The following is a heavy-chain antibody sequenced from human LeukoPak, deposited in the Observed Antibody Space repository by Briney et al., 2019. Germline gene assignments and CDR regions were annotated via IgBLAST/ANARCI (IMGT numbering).Heavy chain of an antibody. V-gene: IGHV4-61*02. J-gene: IGHJ4*02. CDR1: GGSISSGSYY. D-gene: IGHD3-10*01. CDR3: ARESGSELLWFGELSYYFDY. Sequence: SETLSLTCTVSGGSISSGSYYWSWIRQPAGKGLEWIGRIYTSGSTNYNPSLKSRATISVDTSKNQFSLKLSSVTAADTAVYYCARESGSELLWFGELSYYFDYWGQGTLVTVSS. CDR2: IYTSGST.